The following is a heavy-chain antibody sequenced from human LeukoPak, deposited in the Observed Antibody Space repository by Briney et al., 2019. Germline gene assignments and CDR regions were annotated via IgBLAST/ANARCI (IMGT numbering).Heavy chain of an antibody. CDR1: GGSISNYY. CDR2: MHSGGST. Sequence: SETLSLTCTVSGGSISNYYWNWIRQPAGKGLEWIGRMHSGGSTNYNPSLKIRVTTSVDTSNNQFSLKLRSVTAADTAMYCCARGYYDSTGYYYPSFVYWGQRPPVTVPS. D-gene: IGHD3-22*01. V-gene: IGHV4-4*07. CDR3: ARGYYDSTGYYYPSFVY. J-gene: IGHJ4*02.